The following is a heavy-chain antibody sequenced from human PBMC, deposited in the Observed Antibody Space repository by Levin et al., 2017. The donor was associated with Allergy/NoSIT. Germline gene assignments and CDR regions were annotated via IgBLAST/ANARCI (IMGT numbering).Heavy chain of an antibody. Sequence: GESLKISCAASGFTFSSYAMSWVRQAPGKGLEWVSAISGSGGSTFYADSVKGRFTISRDNSKNTLYLQMNSLRAEDTAVYYCAKDMEVGEYSSSAGAYDFDYWGQGTLVTVSS. CDR2: ISGSGGST. D-gene: IGHD6-6*01. J-gene: IGHJ4*02. CDR3: AKDMEVGEYSSSAGAYDFDY. CDR1: GFTFSSYA. V-gene: IGHV3-23*01.